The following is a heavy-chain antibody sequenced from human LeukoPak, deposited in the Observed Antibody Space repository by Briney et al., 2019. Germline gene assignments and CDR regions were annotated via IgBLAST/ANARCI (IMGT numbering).Heavy chain of an antibody. CDR3: ARHGLAVTGTLGGLDY. Sequence: GESLKISCASSGYSFTRYWIAWVRQLPGKGLEWMGIIYPGDSDTRYSPSFQGQVTLAVDRSISTAYLQWTSLRASDTAMYYCARHGLAVTGTLGGLDYWGQGTLVTVSS. D-gene: IGHD6-19*01. CDR2: IYPGDSDT. J-gene: IGHJ4*02. V-gene: IGHV5-51*01. CDR1: GYSFTRYW.